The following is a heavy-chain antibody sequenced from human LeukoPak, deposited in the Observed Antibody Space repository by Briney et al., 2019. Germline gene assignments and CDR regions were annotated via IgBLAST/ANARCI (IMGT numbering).Heavy chain of an antibody. CDR3: ASLNPLWYGADY. Sequence: GESLKISCKGSGYSFTSCWIGWVRQMPGKGLEWMGIIYPGDSDTRYSPSFQGQVTISADRSISIAYLQWSSLKASDTAMYYCASLNPLWYGADYWGQGTLLTVSS. V-gene: IGHV5-51*01. D-gene: IGHD3-10*01. J-gene: IGHJ4*02. CDR1: GYSFTSCW. CDR2: IYPGDSDT.